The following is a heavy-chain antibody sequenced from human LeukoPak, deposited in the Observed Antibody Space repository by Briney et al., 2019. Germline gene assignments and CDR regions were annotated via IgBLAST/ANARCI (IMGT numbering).Heavy chain of an antibody. CDR3: ARAYISSCYDF. V-gene: IGHV3-23*01. D-gene: IGHD6-13*01. CDR1: GFTFSSYA. CDR2: ISGNSVST. Sequence: PGGSLRLSCAASGFTFSSYAMSWVRQAPGRGLEWVSGISGNSVSTYYADSVKGRFTISRDNSKNTLFLQMSSLIAEDTAVYYCARAYISSCYDFCGQGTLVTVSS. J-gene: IGHJ4*02.